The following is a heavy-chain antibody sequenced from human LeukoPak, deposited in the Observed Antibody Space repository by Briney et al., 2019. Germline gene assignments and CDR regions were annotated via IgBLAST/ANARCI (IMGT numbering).Heavy chain of an antibody. CDR3: ARDRFGELFPDY. CDR2: INSDGSST. D-gene: IGHD3-10*01. Sequence: GGSLRLSCAASGFTFSSYWMHSVRQAPGKGLVWVSRINSDGSSTSYADSVKGRFTISRDNAKSTLYLQMNSLRAEDTAVYYCARDRFGELFPDYWGQGTLVTVSS. CDR1: GFTFSSYW. V-gene: IGHV3-74*01. J-gene: IGHJ4*02.